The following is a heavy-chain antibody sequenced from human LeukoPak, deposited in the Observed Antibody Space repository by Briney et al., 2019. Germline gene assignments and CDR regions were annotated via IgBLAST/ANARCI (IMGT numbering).Heavy chain of an antibody. V-gene: IGHV1-2*02. Sequence: ASVKISCKASGYTFRGNYIHWLRHAPGQGLEWMGWIDANNGDTKPAQKFQGRDTMSRHTSISTAYMDLSSLSPDDAAVYYCARDPSSVTLYFFDYWGQGTLVSVSS. CDR3: ARDPSSVTLYFFDY. CDR1: GYTFRGNY. D-gene: IGHD4-11*01. J-gene: IGHJ4*02. CDR2: IDANNGDT.